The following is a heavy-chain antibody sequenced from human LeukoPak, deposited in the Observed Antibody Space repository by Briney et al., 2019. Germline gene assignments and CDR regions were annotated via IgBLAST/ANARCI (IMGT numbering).Heavy chain of an antibody. CDR1: GFTFNIYE. CDR2: IDGSGNSI. V-gene: IGHV3-48*03. Sequence: GGSLSLSCAASGFTFNIYEFNWVRQAPGKGLEWLSYIDGSGNSIYYADSVKGRFTISRDNAKSSLYLQMSSLRADDTAVYYCARECLTCGGDSYDYWGQGALVTVSS. D-gene: IGHD2-21*01. J-gene: IGHJ4*02. CDR3: ARECLTCGGDSYDY.